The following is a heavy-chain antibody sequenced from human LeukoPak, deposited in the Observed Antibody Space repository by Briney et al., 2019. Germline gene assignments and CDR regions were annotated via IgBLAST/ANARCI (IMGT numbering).Heavy chain of an antibody. CDR2: IYYSGST. CDR1: GGSFSGYY. V-gene: IGHV4-34*01. CDR3: ARDYYDSSGYYYGWFDP. D-gene: IGHD3-22*01. Sequence: SETLSLTCAVYGGSFSGYYWGWIRQPPGKGLEWIGSIYYSGSTYYKPSLKSRVTISVDTSKNQFSLKLSSVTAADTAVYYCARDYYDSSGYYYGWFDPWGQGTLVTVSS. J-gene: IGHJ5*02.